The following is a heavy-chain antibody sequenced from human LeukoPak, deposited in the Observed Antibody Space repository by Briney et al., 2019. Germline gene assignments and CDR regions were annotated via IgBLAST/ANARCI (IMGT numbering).Heavy chain of an antibody. CDR3: AKALSSSFYYFDL. D-gene: IGHD3-16*02. CDR2: IRYDGSNK. J-gene: IGHJ2*01. CDR1: GFTYSSYG. Sequence: PGGSLRLSCAASGFTYSSYGMHWVRQAPGKGLEWVAFIRYDGSNKYYAGSVKGRFTISRDNSKNTLYLQMNSLRAEDTAVYYCAKALSSSFYYFDLGGRGTLVTVSS. V-gene: IGHV3-30*02.